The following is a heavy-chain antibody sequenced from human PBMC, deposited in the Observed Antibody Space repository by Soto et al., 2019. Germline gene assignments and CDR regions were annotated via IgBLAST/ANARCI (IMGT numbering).Heavy chain of an antibody. J-gene: IGHJ4*02. D-gene: IGHD6-19*01. CDR2: VSHDGRNT. CDR1: GCTFIDYA. V-gene: IGHV3-30*18. CDR3: AKGGRQWLVTSDFNY. Sequence: GGSLRLSCAASGCTFIDYAMHWVRQAPGKGLEWVAVVSHDGRNTHYADSVKGRFTISRDSSKNTVSLEMTSLRVEDTAVYYCAKGGRQWLVTSDFNYWGQGALVTVSS.